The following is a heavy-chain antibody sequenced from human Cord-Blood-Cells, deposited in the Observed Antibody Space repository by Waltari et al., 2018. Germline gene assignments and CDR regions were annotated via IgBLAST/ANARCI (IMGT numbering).Heavy chain of an antibody. CDR2: IYWDDDK. D-gene: IGHD6-13*01. J-gene: IGHJ4*02. Sequence: QITLKESGPTLVKPTQTLTLTCTFSGFSLSTSRVGVGWTRQPPGKALEWLELIYWDDDKRYSPSLKGRLTITKDTSKNQVVLTMTNMDPVDTATYYCAHTVGIAAAGTPFDYWGQGTLVTVSS. CDR1: GFSLSTSRVG. V-gene: IGHV2-5*02. CDR3: AHTVGIAAAGTPFDY.